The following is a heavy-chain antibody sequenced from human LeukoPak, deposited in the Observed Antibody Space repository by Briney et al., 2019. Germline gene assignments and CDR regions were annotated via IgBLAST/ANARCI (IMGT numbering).Heavy chain of an antibody. J-gene: IGHJ6*03. CDR3: ARDRNAYYYYMDV. V-gene: IGHV4-39*07. CDR1: GGSISSSSYY. Sequence: SETLSLTCTVSGGSISSSSYYWGWIRQPPGKGLEWIGSIYYSGSTYYNPSLKSRVTISVDTSKNQFSLKLSSVTAADTAVYYCARDRNAYYYYMDVWGKGTTVTVSS. CDR2: IYYSGST.